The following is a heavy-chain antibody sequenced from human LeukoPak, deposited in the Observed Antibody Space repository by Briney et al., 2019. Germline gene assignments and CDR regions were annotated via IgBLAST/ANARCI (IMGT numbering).Heavy chain of an antibody. Sequence: ASVKVSCKASGYTFTGYHMHWVRQAPGQGLEWMGRINPNSGGTNYAQKFQGRVTMTRDTSISTAYMELSRLRSDDTAVYYCARGPMWELHRGGAFDIWGQGTMVTVSS. J-gene: IGHJ3*02. CDR1: GYTFTGYH. D-gene: IGHD1-26*01. CDR3: ARGPMWELHRGGAFDI. CDR2: INPNSGGT. V-gene: IGHV1-2*06.